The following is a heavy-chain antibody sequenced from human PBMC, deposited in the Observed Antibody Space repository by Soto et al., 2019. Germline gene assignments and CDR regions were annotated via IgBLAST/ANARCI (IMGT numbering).Heavy chain of an antibody. V-gene: IGHV3-23*01. CDR3: GWIDGAYYYGMDV. Sequence: GGSLRLSCAASGFTFNNYAMGWVRQAPGKGLEWVSAITGSGSDTYYLDSVKGRFTISRDNSKNTLYLQVNSLRDEDTAMYYCGWIDGAYYYGMDVWGQGTTVTVSS. CDR2: ITGSGSDT. D-gene: IGHD5-12*01. CDR1: GFTFNNYA. J-gene: IGHJ6*02.